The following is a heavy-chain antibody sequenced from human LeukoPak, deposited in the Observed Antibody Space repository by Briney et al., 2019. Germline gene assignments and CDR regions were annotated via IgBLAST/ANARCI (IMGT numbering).Heavy chain of an antibody. J-gene: IGHJ4*02. Sequence: SETLSLTCTVSGGSISSYYWSWIRQPPGKGLEWIGYIYYSGSTNYNPSLKSRVTISVDTSKNQFSLKLSSVTAADTAVYYCARLVPEAKYSSSWLFDYWGQGTLVTVSS. CDR2: IYYSGST. CDR1: GGSISSYY. CDR3: ARLVPEAKYSSSWLFDY. V-gene: IGHV4-59*08. D-gene: IGHD6-13*01.